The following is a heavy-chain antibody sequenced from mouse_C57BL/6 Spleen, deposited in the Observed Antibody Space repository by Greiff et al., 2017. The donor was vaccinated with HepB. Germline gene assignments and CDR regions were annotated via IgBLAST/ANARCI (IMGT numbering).Heavy chain of an antibody. Sequence: VQLQQSGAELARPGASVKLSCKASGYTFTSYGISWVKQRTGQGLEWIGEIYPRSGNTYYNEKFKGKATLTADKSSSTAYMQLRSLTSEDSAVYFCARPGGSSLYYFDYWGQGTTLTVSS. J-gene: IGHJ2*01. D-gene: IGHD1-1*01. V-gene: IGHV1-81*01. CDR2: IYPRSGNT. CDR3: ARPGGSSLYYFDY. CDR1: GYTFTSYG.